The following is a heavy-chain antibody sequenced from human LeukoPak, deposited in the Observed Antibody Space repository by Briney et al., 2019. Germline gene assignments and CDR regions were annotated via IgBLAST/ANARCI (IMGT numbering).Heavy chain of an antibody. J-gene: IGHJ3*01. V-gene: IGHV3-48*01. CDR1: GFTFSSYS. Sequence: GGSLSLSCAATGFTFSSYSMNWVRRAPGKGLEWISYISRDSVTTYYADSVRGRFTISRDNAESSLYLQMDSLRAEDTAEYFCARDPPLINDVWGQGTMVTVSS. CDR3: ARDPPLINDV. CDR2: ISRDSVTT. D-gene: IGHD2-8*01.